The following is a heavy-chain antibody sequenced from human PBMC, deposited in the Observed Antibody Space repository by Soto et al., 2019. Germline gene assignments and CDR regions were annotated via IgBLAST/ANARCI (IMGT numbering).Heavy chain of an antibody. D-gene: IGHD1-26*01. J-gene: IGHJ5*02. CDR3: AREVILVGATEWFDP. CDR1: GGTFSSYA. Sequence: VASVKVSCKASGGTFSSYAISWVRQAPGQGLEWMGGIIPIFGTANYAQKFQGRVTITADESTSTAYMELSSLRSEDTAVYYCAREVILVGATEWFDPWGQGTLVTVSS. CDR2: IIPIFGTA. V-gene: IGHV1-69*13.